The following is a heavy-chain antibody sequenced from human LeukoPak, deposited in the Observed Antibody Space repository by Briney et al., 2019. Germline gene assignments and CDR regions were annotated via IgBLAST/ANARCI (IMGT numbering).Heavy chain of an antibody. J-gene: IGHJ1*01. CDR3: ARGEYDFWSGYYLI. Sequence: GGSLRLSCAASGFTFSSYGMHWVRQAPGKGLEWVAVISYDGSNKYYADSVKGRFTISRDNSKNTLYLQMNSLRAEDTAVYYCARGEYDFWSGYYLIWGQGTLVTVSS. D-gene: IGHD3-3*01. CDR2: ISYDGSNK. V-gene: IGHV3-30*03. CDR1: GFTFSSYG.